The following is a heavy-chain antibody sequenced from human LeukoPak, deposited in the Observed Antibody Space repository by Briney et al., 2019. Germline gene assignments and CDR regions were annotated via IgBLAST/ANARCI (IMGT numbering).Heavy chain of an antibody. CDR2: ISGSGSNT. Sequence: GGSLRLSCAASGFTFNKYGMSWVRQAPGKGLEWVSGISGSGSNTYYAGSVKDRFIISRDSTKNTLFLQVNSLRVEDTAVYYCAKYVFSYGAGSYLAHWGRGTLVSVSS. V-gene: IGHV3-23*01. CDR3: AKYVFSYGAGSYLAH. J-gene: IGHJ4*02. CDR1: GFTFNKYG. D-gene: IGHD3-10*01.